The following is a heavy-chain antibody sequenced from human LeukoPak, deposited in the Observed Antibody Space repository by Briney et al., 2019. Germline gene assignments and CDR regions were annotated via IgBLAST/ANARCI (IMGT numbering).Heavy chain of an antibody. J-gene: IGHJ4*02. CDR3: TRDAAHDYGDYNFDY. Sequence: PGRSLRLSCTASGFTFGDYAMSWVRQAPGKGLEWVGFIRSKAYGGTTEYAASVKGRFTISRDDSKSIAYLQMSSLKTEDTAVYYCTRDAAHDYGDYNFDYWGQGTLVTVSS. D-gene: IGHD4-17*01. V-gene: IGHV3-49*04. CDR1: GFTFGDYA. CDR2: IRSKAYGGTT.